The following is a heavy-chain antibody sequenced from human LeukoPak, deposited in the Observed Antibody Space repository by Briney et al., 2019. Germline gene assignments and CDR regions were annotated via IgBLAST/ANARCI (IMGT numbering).Heavy chain of an antibody. CDR2: IIPILGIA. V-gene: IGHV1-69*04. J-gene: IGHJ6*02. Sequence: GASVKVSCKASGATFSSYAISWVRQAPGQGLEWMGRIIPILGIANYAQKFQGRVTITADKSTSTAYMELSSLRSEDTAVYYCARVAKYYYYYGMDVWGQGTTVTVSS. CDR1: GATFSSYA. CDR3: ARVAKYYYYYGMDV.